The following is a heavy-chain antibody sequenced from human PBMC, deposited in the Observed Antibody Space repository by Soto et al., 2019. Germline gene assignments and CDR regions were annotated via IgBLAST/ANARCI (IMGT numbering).Heavy chain of an antibody. D-gene: IGHD6-19*01. Sequence: SVKVSFKASGGTFSSYAISWVRQAPGQGLEWMGGIIPIFGTANYAQKSQGRVTITADESTSTAYMELSSLRSEDTAVYYCASRSDYTKDLAVADYFDYWGQGTLVTVSS. J-gene: IGHJ4*02. CDR3: ASRSDYTKDLAVADYFDY. CDR2: IIPIFGTA. CDR1: GGTFSSYA. V-gene: IGHV1-69*13.